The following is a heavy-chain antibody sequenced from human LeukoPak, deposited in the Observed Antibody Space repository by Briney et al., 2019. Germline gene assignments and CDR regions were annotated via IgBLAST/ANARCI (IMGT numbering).Heavy chain of an antibody. CDR1: GFTFSSYG. CDR2: ISYDGSNK. V-gene: IGHV3-30*18. CDR3: TNRGVDYYGSVSASYYFDH. Sequence: GGSLRLSCAASGFTFSSYGMHWVRQAPGKGLEWVAVISYDGSNKYYADSVKGRFTISRDNSKNTLYLQMNSLKAEDAAVYYCTNRGVDYYGSVSASYYFDHWGQGTLVTVSS. D-gene: IGHD3-10*01. J-gene: IGHJ4*02.